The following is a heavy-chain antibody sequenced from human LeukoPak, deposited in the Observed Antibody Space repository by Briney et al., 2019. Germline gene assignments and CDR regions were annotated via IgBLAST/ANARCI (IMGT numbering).Heavy chain of an antibody. CDR2: ISGSGGST. Sequence: GGSLRLSCAASGFTFSSYAMSWVRQAPGKGLEWVSAISGSGGSTYYADSVKGRFTISRDNSKNTLYLQMNSLRAEDTAVYYCAKGDYYDSSGYYGAQNYYYYGMDVWGQGTTATVSS. V-gene: IGHV3-23*01. D-gene: IGHD3-22*01. CDR1: GFTFSSYA. CDR3: AKGDYYDSSGYYGAQNYYYYGMDV. J-gene: IGHJ6*02.